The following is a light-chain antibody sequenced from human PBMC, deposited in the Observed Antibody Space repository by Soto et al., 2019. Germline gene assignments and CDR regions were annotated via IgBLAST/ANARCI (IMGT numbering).Light chain of an antibody. CDR3: QQYNNWSPLR. Sequence: EVVMTQSPATLSVSPGERATLSCRASQSVGTFLAWYRQRPGQAPRLLIHGASTRASGIPARFSGSGSGTEFTLTISSQQSEDFAVYYCQQYNNWSPLRVGGGTKVEI. CDR1: QSVGTF. CDR2: GAS. J-gene: IGKJ4*02. V-gene: IGKV3-15*01.